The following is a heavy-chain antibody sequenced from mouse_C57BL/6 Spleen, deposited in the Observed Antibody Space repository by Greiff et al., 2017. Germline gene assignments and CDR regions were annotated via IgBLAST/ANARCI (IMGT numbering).Heavy chain of an antibody. CDR1: GYTFTDYY. CDR2: IYPGSGNT. J-gene: IGHJ1*03. D-gene: IGHD1-1*01. V-gene: IGHV1-76*01. Sequence: VQLVESGAELERPGASVKLSCKASGYTFTDYYINWVKQRPGQGLEWIARIYPGSGNTYYNEKFKGKATLTAEKSSSTAYMQLSSLTSEDSAVYFCASSYDWYFDVWGTGTTVTVSS. CDR3: ASSYDWYFDV.